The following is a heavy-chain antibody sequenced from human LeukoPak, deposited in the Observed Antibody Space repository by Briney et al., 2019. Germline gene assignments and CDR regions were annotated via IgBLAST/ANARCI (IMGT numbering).Heavy chain of an antibody. V-gene: IGHV3-7*02. CDR2: INQDGREK. D-gene: IGHD4-17*01. CDR1: GFTFSSNW. J-gene: IGHJ4*02. CDR3: AKNGEEFDY. Sequence: GGSPRLSCAASGFTFSSNWMTWVRQAPGKGLEWVANINQDGREKYYVDSVKGRFTISRDNAKNSLYLQMHNLRAEDTAVYYCAKNGEEFDYWGQGTLVTVSS.